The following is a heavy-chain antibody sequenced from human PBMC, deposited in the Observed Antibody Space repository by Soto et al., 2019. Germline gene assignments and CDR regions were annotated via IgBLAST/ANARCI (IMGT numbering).Heavy chain of an antibody. V-gene: IGHV5-51*01. D-gene: IGHD4-17*01. CDR3: VREKDYGDFSIDY. CDR1: GYSFTTYW. Sequence: VESLKISCKGSGYSFTTYWIAWVRQMPGKGLEWVGVVYPGDSDTRYSPSFEGHVTISVDKSISTAFLQMNSLRADDTAVYYCVREKDYGDFSIDYWGQGTLVTVSS. CDR2: VYPGDSDT. J-gene: IGHJ4*02.